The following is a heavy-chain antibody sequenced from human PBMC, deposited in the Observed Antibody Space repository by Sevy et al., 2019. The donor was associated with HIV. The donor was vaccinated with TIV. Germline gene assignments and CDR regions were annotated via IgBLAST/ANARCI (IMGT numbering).Heavy chain of an antibody. CDR1: GFTFGSYW. D-gene: IGHD3-3*01. Sequence: GGSLRLSCGASGFTFGSYWMHWVRQVPGKGLEWVSRISDDGRSTTYADSVRGRFTISRDNAKNTLYLQMNVLRADDTAVYYCARDSVTVSGIVLYALDIWGQRTMVTVSS. CDR2: ISDDGRST. J-gene: IGHJ3*02. CDR3: ARDSVTVSGIVLYALDI. V-gene: IGHV3-74*01.